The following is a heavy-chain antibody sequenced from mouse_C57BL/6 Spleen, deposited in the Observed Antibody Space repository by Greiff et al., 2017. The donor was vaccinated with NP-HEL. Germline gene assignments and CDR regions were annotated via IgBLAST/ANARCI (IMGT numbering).Heavy chain of an antibody. CDR1: GYTFTSYW. CDR2: IHPNSGST. CDR3: ARSDYYGSSRGYFDV. J-gene: IGHJ1*03. D-gene: IGHD1-1*01. Sequence: QVQLKQPGAELVKPGASVKLSCKASGYTFTSYWMHWVKQRPGQGLEWIGMIHPNSGSTNYNEKFKSKATLTVDKSSSTAYMQLSSLTSEDSAVYYCARSDYYGSSRGYFDVWGTGTTVTVSS. V-gene: IGHV1-64*01.